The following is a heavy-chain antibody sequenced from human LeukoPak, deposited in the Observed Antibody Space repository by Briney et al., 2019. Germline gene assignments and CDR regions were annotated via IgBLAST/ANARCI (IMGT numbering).Heavy chain of an antibody. J-gene: IGHJ3*02. CDR3: ARGPHSALDTDDAFDI. Sequence: GGSLRLSCAASGFTFSNAWMNWVRQAPGKGLEWVSFISISSSYIYYADSVKGRFTISRDNAKNSLYLQMNSLRAEDTAVYYCARGPHSALDTDDAFDIWGQGTMVTVSS. CDR1: GFTFSNAW. CDR2: ISISSSYI. D-gene: IGHD5-18*01. V-gene: IGHV3-21*06.